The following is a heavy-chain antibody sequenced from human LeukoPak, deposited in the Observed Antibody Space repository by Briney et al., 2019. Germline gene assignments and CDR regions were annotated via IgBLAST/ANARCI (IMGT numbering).Heavy chain of an antibody. CDR3: ARAISGSYTTFDY. CDR2: INPNRGGT. V-gene: IGHV1-2*02. Sequence: GASVKVSCKASGYTFTGYYMHCVRQAPGQGLEWMGWINPNRGGTNYAQKSQGRVTMTRDTSISTAYMEMSRLRADDTAVYYCARAISGSYTTFDYWGQGTLVTVSS. CDR1: GYTFTGYY. J-gene: IGHJ4*02. D-gene: IGHD3-10*01.